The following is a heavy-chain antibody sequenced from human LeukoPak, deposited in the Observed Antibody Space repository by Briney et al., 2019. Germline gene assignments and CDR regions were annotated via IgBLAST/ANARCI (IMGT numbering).Heavy chain of an antibody. V-gene: IGHV5-10-1*01. CDR3: ARHYGGYSEFGY. CDR2: IDPSDSYT. Sequence: GESLKISCKGSGYSFTSYWISWVRQMPGKGLEWMGRIDPSDSYTNQSPSFQGHVTISADKSISTAYLQWSSLKASDTAIYYCARHYGGYSEFGYWGQGTLVTVSS. CDR1: GYSFTSYW. D-gene: IGHD4-23*01. J-gene: IGHJ4*02.